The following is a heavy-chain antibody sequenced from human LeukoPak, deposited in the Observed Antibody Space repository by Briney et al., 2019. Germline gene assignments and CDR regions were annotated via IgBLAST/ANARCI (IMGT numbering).Heavy chain of an antibody. D-gene: IGHD1-26*01. V-gene: IGHV1-18*01. CDR1: GYTFTSYG. J-gene: IGHJ4*02. CDR3: ARVGDGIVGALYPFDY. Sequence: GASVKVSCKASGYTFTSYGISWVRQAPGQGLEWMGWISAYNGNTNYAQKLQGRVTMTTDTSTSTAYMELRSLRSDDTAVYYCARVGDGIVGALYPFDYWGQGTLVTVSS. CDR2: ISAYNGNT.